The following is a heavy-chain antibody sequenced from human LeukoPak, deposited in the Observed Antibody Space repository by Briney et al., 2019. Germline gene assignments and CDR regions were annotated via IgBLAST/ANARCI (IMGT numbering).Heavy chain of an antibody. CDR2: IYYSGST. V-gene: IGHV4-59*01. J-gene: IGHJ3*02. Sequence: SETLSLTCTVSGGSISSYYWSWIRQPPGKGLEWIGYIYYSGSTNYNPSLKSRATISVDTSKNQFSLKLSSVTAADTAVYYCARVRDLWSGSPTAAFDIWGQGTMVTVSS. CDR3: ARVRDLWSGSPTAAFDI. CDR1: GGSISSYY. D-gene: IGHD3-3*01.